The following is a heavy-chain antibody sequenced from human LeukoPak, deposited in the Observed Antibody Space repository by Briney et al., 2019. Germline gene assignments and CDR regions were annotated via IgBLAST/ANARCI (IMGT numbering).Heavy chain of an antibody. J-gene: IGHJ5*02. CDR1: GFTFSSYS. Sequence: GGSLRLSCAASGFTFSSYSMDWVRQAPGKGLEWVSSISSSSGYIYYADSVKGRFTISRDNAKNSLYLQMNSLRAEDTAVYYCARAFRGPSFDPWGQGTLVTVSS. V-gene: IGHV3-21*01. CDR2: ISSSSGYI. CDR3: ARAFRGPSFDP.